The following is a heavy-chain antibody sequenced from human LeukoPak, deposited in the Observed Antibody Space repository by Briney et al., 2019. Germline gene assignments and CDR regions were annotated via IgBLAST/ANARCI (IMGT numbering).Heavy chain of an antibody. D-gene: IGHD6-19*01. CDR3: ARYSYSSGWYVDY. CDR1: GFTFSSYW. J-gene: IGHJ4*02. CDR2: IKQDGSEK. Sequence: PGGSLRLSCAASGFTFSSYWMSWARQAPGKGLEWVANIKQDGSEKYYVDSVKGRFTISRDNAKNSLYLQMNSLRAEDTAVYYCARYSYSSGWYVDYWGQGTLATVSS. V-gene: IGHV3-7*01.